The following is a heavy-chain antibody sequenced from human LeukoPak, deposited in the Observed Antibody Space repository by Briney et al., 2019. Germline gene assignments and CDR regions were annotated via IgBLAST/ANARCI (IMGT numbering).Heavy chain of an antibody. V-gene: IGHV3-30-3*01. CDR2: ISYDGSNK. CDR1: GFTFSSYA. J-gene: IGHJ5*02. CDR3: ARDRSGSYPNWFDP. Sequence: PGRSLRLACAASGFTFSSYAMHWVRRAPGKGLEWVAVISYDGSNKYYADSVKGRFTISRDNSKNTMYLRMNSLRAEDTALYYCARDRSGSYPNWFDPWGQGTLVTVSS. D-gene: IGHD3-10*01.